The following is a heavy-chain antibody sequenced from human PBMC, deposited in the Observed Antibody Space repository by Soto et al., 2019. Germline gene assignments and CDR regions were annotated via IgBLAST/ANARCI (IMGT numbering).Heavy chain of an antibody. V-gene: IGHV3-49*04. J-gene: IGHJ6*02. CDR3: TRIKEGLIRRPFHYFGRDV. CDR2: IRSTVYGATT. D-gene: IGHD2-21*01. CDR1: GFTFVAYT. Sequence: GGPPRLSCTGAGFTFVAYTMSWVRQAPGYGLEWVGSIRSTVYGATTVVAPSVQGRFTISRDDSIGTAYLQMDSLKTEDTAVYYCTRIKEGLIRRPFHYFGRDVWGQGTTVTGS.